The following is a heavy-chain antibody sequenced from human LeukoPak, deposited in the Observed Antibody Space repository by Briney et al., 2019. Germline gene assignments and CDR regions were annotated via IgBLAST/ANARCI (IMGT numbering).Heavy chain of an antibody. Sequence: GGSLRLSCAASGFTFSNSALSWVRQAPGKGLEWVSGINWNGGSTGYADSVKGRFTISRDNAKNSLYLQMNSLRAEDTALYHCARGSAFDIWGQGTMVTVSS. J-gene: IGHJ3*02. CDR3: ARGSAFDI. CDR1: GFTFSNSA. CDR2: INWNGGST. V-gene: IGHV3-20*01.